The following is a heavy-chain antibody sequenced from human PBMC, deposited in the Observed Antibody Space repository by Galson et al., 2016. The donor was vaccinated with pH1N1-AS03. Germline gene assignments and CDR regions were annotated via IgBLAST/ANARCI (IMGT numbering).Heavy chain of an antibody. V-gene: IGHV1-69*13. CDR1: GGTFSSYV. D-gene: IGHD1-26*01. CDR3: AREGYSGGLDRIDFNYYGMDV. Sequence: SVKVSCKASGGTFSSYVISWVRQAPGQGLEWMGEIIPIFGTANYAQRFKGRVTITADESTSTAYLEVSSLRAEDTAVYYCAREGYSGGLDRIDFNYYGMDVWGQGTTVTVSS. J-gene: IGHJ6*02. CDR2: IIPIFGTA.